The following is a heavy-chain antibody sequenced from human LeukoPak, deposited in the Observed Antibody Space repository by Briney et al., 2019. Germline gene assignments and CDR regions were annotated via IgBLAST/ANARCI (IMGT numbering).Heavy chain of an antibody. Sequence: PSETLSLTCTVSGGSISSYYWSWIRQPPGKGLEWIGYIYYSGSTNYNPSLKSRVTISVDTSKNQFSLKLSSVTAADTAVYYCARVELRFLEWFMTDWGQGTLVTVSS. D-gene: IGHD3-3*01. V-gene: IGHV4-59*01. CDR2: IYYSGST. CDR1: GGSISSYY. CDR3: ARVELRFLEWFMTD. J-gene: IGHJ4*02.